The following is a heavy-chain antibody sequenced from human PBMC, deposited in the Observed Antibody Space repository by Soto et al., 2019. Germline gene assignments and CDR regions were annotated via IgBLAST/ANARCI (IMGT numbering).Heavy chain of an antibody. CDR3: ARGLDYVVY. J-gene: IGHJ4*02. Sequence: SETLSLTCAVYGGSLSGYYWDWIRQPPGKGLEWIGEINHSGSTNYNPSLKSRVTISVDTSKNQFSLKLSSVTAADTAVYYCARGLDYVVYWGQGTLVTVSS. V-gene: IGHV4-34*01. CDR2: INHSGST. CDR1: GGSLSGYY.